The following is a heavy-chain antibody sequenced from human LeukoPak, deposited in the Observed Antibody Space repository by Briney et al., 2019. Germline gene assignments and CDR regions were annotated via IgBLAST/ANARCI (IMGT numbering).Heavy chain of an antibody. CDR3: ARDLPTGAPARHDAFDI. CDR1: GFTFSSYA. J-gene: IGHJ3*02. CDR2: ISYDGSNK. Sequence: PGRSLRLSCAASGFTFSSYAMHWVRQAPGKGLEWVAVISYDGSNKYYADSVKGRFTISRDNSKNTLYLQMNSLRAEDTAVYYCARDLPTGAPARHDAFDIWGQGTMVTVSS. V-gene: IGHV3-30-3*01. D-gene: IGHD7-27*01.